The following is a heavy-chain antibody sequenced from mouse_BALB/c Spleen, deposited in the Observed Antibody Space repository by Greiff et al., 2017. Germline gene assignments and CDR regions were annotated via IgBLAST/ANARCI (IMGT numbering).Heavy chain of an antibody. CDR1: GYTFTSYV. V-gene: IGHV1-14*01. Sequence: VQLQQSGPELVKPGASVKMSCKASGYTFTSYVMHWVKQKPGQGLEWIGYINPYNDGTKYNEKFKGKATLTSDKSSSTAYMELSSLTSEDSAVYYCARGPIYDAMDYWGQGTSVTVSS. J-gene: IGHJ4*01. CDR2: INPYNDGT. CDR3: ARGPIYDAMDY.